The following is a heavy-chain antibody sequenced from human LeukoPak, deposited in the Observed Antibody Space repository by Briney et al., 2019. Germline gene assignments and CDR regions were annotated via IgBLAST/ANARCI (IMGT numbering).Heavy chain of an antibody. V-gene: IGHV3-30-3*01. J-gene: IGHJ4*02. CDR1: GFTFSSYA. CDR3: ARDLTPVRFCFDY. Sequence: GGSLRLSCAASGFTFSSYAMHWVRQALGKGLEWVAVISYDGSNKYYADSVKGRFTISRDNSKNTLYLQMNSLRAEDTAVYYCARDLTPVRFCFDYWGQGTLVTVSS. D-gene: IGHD2/OR15-2a*01. CDR2: ISYDGSNK.